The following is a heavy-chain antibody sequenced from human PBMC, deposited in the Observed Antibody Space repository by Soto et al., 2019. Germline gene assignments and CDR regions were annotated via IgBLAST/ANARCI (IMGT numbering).Heavy chain of an antibody. D-gene: IGHD5-12*01. Sequence: QVQLVQSGAEVKKPGSSVTVSCKASGGTFSCYTISWVRQAPGQGLEWMGGIIPIFGTANYAQKFQGRVTSAADESTSPAYMELSSLRSEDTAVYYCARGNHRWLQWWYFDLWGRGTLVTVSS. J-gene: IGHJ2*01. CDR3: ARGNHRWLQWWYFDL. V-gene: IGHV1-69*12. CDR1: GGTFSCYT. CDR2: IIPIFGTA.